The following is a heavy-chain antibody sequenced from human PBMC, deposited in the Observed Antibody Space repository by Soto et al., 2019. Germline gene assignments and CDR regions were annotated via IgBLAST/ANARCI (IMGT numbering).Heavy chain of an antibody. CDR3: ANAPRISDYYNSGAYDS. V-gene: IGHV3-23*01. D-gene: IGHD3-22*01. CDR1: GFTFSTYA. CDR2: IGGSGSTT. J-gene: IGHJ4*02. Sequence: VQLLESGGDLVQPGGSLRLSCAASGFTFSTYAMSWVRQAPGKGLEWVSTIGGSGSTTFYADSVKGRFTISRDNSKNTLSLQMNSLRAEDTAVYYCANAPRISDYYNSGAYDSWGQGTRVTVSS.